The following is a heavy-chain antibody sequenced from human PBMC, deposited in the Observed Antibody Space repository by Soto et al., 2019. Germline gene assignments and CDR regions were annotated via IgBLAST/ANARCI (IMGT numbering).Heavy chain of an antibody. J-gene: IGHJ5*02. CDR1: GYSFTSYW. Sequence: GESLKISCKGSGYSFTSYWISWVRQMPGKGLEWMGRIDPSDSYTNYSPSFQGHVTISADKSISTAYLQWSSLKASDTAMYYCARFPYPYYYDSSGYYYGSWFDHWGQGTLVTVSS. V-gene: IGHV5-10-1*01. CDR2: IDPSDSYT. D-gene: IGHD3-22*01. CDR3: ARFPYPYYYDSSGYYYGSWFDH.